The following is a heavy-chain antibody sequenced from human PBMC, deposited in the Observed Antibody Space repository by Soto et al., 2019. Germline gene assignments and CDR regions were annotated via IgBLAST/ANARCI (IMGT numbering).Heavy chain of an antibody. Sequence: PSETLSLTCAVSGGSISSSNWWSWVRQPPGKGLEWIGEIYHSGSTNYNPSLKSRVTISVDKSKNQFSLKLSSVTAADTAVYYCARDSHYYGSEPYNWLDPWGQGTLVTVSS. CDR3: ARDSHYYGSEPYNWLDP. V-gene: IGHV4-4*02. J-gene: IGHJ5*02. CDR2: IYHSGST. CDR1: GGSISSSNW. D-gene: IGHD3-10*01.